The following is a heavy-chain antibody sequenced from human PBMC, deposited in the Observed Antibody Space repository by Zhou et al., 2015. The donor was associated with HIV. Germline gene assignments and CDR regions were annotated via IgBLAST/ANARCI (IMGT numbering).Heavy chain of an antibody. D-gene: IGHD3-22*01. CDR3: ARSGYYYDSSGPYYYYYYGMDV. J-gene: IGHJ6*02. V-gene: IGHV1-18*01. CDR1: GGTFTSYG. Sequence: QVQLVQSGAEVKKPGSSVKVSCKASGGTFTSYGISWVRQAPGQGLEWMGWISAYNGNTNYAQKLQGRVTMTTDTSTSTAYMELRSLRSDDTAVYYCARSGYYYDSSGPYYYYYYGMDVWGQGTTVTVSS. CDR2: ISAYNGNT.